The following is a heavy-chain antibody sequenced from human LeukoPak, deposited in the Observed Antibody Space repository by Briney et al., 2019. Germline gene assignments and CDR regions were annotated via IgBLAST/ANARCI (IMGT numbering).Heavy chain of an antibody. Sequence: SETLSLTCAVSGGSISSSNWWSWVRQPPGKGLEWIGEIYHSGSTNYNPSLESRVTISVDKSKNQFSLKLSSVTAADTAVYYCAGGAIAVAGFDYWGQGTLVTVSS. CDR1: GGSISSSNW. V-gene: IGHV4-4*02. D-gene: IGHD6-19*01. J-gene: IGHJ4*02. CDR3: AGGAIAVAGFDY. CDR2: IYHSGST.